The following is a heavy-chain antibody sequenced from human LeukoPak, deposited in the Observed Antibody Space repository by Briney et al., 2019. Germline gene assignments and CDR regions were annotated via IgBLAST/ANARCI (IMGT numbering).Heavy chain of an antibody. CDR3: AREYGMDV. CDR1: GFTFSSYA. V-gene: IGHV3-64*01. J-gene: IGHJ6*02. Sequence: GGSLRLSCAASGFTFSSYAMHWVRQAPGKGLEYVSAISRNGGSTYYANSVKGRFTISRDNSKNTLYLQMGSLRAEDMAVYYCAREYGMDVWGQGTTVTVSS. CDR2: ISRNGGST.